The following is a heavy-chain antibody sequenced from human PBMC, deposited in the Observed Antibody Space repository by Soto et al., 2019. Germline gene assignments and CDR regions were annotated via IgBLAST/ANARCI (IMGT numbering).Heavy chain of an antibody. D-gene: IGHD2-8*01. CDR1: GGSIRSGGYF. J-gene: IGHJ4*02. V-gene: IGHV4-31*03. Sequence: QVQLEASGPGLVKPSQTVSLTCSVSGGSIRSGGYFWTWIRQHPGKGLDYIGHIYSTGSTYYIPSLRRRLTMSLDTSKNQFSLNLTSVTAADTALYFCARLNSGLYQSFDSWGQGALVTVSS. CDR2: IYSTGST. CDR3: ARLNSGLYQSFDS.